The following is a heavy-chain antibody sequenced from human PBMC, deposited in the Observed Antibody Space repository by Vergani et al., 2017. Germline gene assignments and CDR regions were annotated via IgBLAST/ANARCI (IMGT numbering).Heavy chain of an antibody. CDR2: INPSGGHT. CDR3: ARGDYGILTGYRY. CDR1: GYTFSNYY. D-gene: IGHD3-9*01. J-gene: IGHJ4*02. Sequence: QVQVVQSGAEVKKSGASVKVSCKTSGYTFSNYYMHWVRQAPGQGLEWMGIINPSGGHTNYAQKFQGRVTMTRDTSSTVYMELSSLRSEDTAIYYCARGDYGILTGYRYWGQGTLVTVSA. V-gene: IGHV1-46*03.